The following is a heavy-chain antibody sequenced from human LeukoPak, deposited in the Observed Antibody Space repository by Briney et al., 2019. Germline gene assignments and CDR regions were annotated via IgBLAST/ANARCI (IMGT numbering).Heavy chain of an antibody. V-gene: IGHV4-4*02. CDR2: IYHSGST. D-gene: IGHD2-15*01. CDR3: ARVAAHRIYYYMDV. CDR1: GGSISSSNW. Sequence: KPSETLSLTCAVSGGSISSSNWWSWIRQPPGKGLEWIGEIYHSGSTNYNPSLKSRVTISVDTSKNQFSLKLSSVTAADTAVYYCARVAAHRIYYYMDVWGKGTTVTISS. J-gene: IGHJ6*03.